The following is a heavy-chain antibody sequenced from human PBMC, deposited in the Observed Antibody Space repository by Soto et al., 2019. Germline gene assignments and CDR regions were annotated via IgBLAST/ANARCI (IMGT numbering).Heavy chain of an antibody. CDR2: ISYDGDNE. CDR1: GFTFSNYA. J-gene: IGHJ4*02. CDR3: VKYGRLVYCNSPGCSAIRLDF. Sequence: QVQLVESGGGVVQPGRSLRLSCAASGFTFSNYAMHWVRQARGKGLEWLAIISYDGDNESYGYSVRCRFTISRDHSKNKFYLQTNSFRLEDPDLYYCVKYGRLVYCNSPGCSAIRLDFWGQGTLVTVSS. D-gene: IGHD2-2*01. V-gene: IGHV3-30*18.